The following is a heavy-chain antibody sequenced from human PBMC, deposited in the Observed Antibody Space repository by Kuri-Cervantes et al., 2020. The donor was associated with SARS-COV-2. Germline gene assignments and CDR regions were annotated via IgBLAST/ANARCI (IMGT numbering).Heavy chain of an antibody. D-gene: IGHD5-18*01. CDR3: SRGGYRYDKPGVYFDY. CDR1: GLIFSDYG. CDR2: IWSDGRNK. V-gene: IGHV3-33*01. J-gene: IGHJ4*02. Sequence: AGSMTLSCLPSGLIFSDYGMHWVRQAPGRGLEWVGVIWSDGRNKYYADSVKGRFTISRDNSKNTLYLQMNKLRPEDTAIYFCSRGGYRYDKPGVYFDYWGQGTLVTVSS.